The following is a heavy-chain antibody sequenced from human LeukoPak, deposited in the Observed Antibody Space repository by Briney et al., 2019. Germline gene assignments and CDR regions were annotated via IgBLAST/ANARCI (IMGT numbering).Heavy chain of an antibody. CDR3: AKAFAMIVVAVDY. CDR2: IYSGGST. CDR1: GFSVSSNY. Sequence: GGSLRLSCAASGFSVSSNYMTWVRQAPGKGLEWVSVIYSGGSTYYADSVKGRFTISRDNSKNTLYLQMNSLRAEDTAVYYCAKAFAMIVVAVDYWGQGTLVTVSS. J-gene: IGHJ4*02. D-gene: IGHD3-22*01. V-gene: IGHV3-53*05.